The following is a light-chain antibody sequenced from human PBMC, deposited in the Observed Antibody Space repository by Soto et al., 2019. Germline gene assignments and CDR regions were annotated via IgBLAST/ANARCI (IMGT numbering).Light chain of an antibody. Sequence: EIVLTQSPATLSLSPGERATLSCRASQSVSGYLAWYQQKPGQAPRLLMYDATNMATGIPARFSGTGSGTDFTLAISSLEREGVAVYCCQQRSNWPSSFGGGTKVEIK. J-gene: IGKJ4*01. CDR3: QQRSNWPSS. CDR2: DAT. CDR1: QSVSGY. V-gene: IGKV3-11*01.